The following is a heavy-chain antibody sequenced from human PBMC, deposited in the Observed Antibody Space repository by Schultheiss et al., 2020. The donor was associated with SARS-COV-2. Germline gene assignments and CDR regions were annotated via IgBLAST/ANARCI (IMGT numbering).Heavy chain of an antibody. V-gene: IGHV3-9*01. D-gene: IGHD3-3*01. CDR1: GFTFDDYA. J-gene: IGHJ6*02. CDR2: ISWNSGSI. CDR3: ARDPGYDFWSGYSGMDV. Sequence: GGSLRLSCAASGFTFDDYAMHWVRQAPGKGLEWVSGISWNSGSIGYADSVKGRFTISRDNSKNTLYLQMNSLRAEDTAVYYCARDPGYDFWSGYSGMDVWGQGTTVTVAS.